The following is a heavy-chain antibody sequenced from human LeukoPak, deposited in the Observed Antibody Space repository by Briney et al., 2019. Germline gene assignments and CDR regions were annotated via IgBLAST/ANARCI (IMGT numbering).Heavy chain of an antibody. J-gene: IGHJ3*02. Sequence: SVKVSCKASGGTFSSYAISWVRQAPGQGLEWMGGIIPIFGTANYAQKFQGRVTMTRDTSISTAYMDMSSLRSDDTAVYYCARNLWFGESSDAFDMWGQGTMVTVSS. D-gene: IGHD3-10*01. V-gene: IGHV1-69*05. CDR3: ARNLWFGESSDAFDM. CDR1: GGTFSSYA. CDR2: IIPIFGTA.